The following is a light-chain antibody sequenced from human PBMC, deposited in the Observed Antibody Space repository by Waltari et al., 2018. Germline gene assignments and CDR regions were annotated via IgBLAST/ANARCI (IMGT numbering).Light chain of an antibody. Sequence: QSVLTQPPSASGAPGQRVTISCSGSSSNVGNNVVNWYQQIPGTAPKLLISRNDQRPSGVPDRFSGSKSGTSASLAISGLQSEDEGDYYCASWDDSPNGRWVFGGGTKLTVL. CDR3: ASWDDSPNGRWV. V-gene: IGLV1-44*01. CDR1: SSNVGNNV. CDR2: RND. J-gene: IGLJ3*02.